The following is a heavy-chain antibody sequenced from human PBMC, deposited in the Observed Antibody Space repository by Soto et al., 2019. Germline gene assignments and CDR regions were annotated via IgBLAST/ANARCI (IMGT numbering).Heavy chain of an antibody. CDR2: IYYSGTT. D-gene: IGHD3-10*01. Sequence: SETLSLTCSVSGGSITSSGYYWSWIRQPPGKGLEWIGYIYYSGTTSYNPSLNSRVTISVDTSKNQFSLKLNSVTAADTAVYYCARESYYGSGATVVGYWGLGTLVTVSS. CDR1: GGSITSSGYY. V-gene: IGHV4-61*08. J-gene: IGHJ4*02. CDR3: ARESYYGSGATVVGY.